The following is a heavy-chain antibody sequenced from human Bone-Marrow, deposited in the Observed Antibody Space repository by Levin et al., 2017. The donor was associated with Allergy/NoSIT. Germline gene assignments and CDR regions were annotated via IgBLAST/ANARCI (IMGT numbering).Heavy chain of an antibody. CDR2: IYIGGNT. J-gene: IGHJ4*02. D-gene: IGHD3-3*01. Sequence: GESLKISCAASGLTVSRNHMSWVRQAPGKGLEWVSLIYIGGNTFYADSVKGRFTISRDISTNTLYLQMNTLRPDDTAVYYCARDLWDRSGDYHDYWGQGTLVTVSS. CDR1: GLTVSRNH. V-gene: IGHV3-66*02. CDR3: ARDLWDRSGDYHDY.